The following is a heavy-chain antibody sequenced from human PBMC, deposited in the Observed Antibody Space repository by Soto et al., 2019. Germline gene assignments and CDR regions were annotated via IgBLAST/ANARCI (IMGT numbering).Heavy chain of an antibody. J-gene: IGHJ4*02. Sequence: QVQLQESGPGLVKPSQTLSLTCTVSGGSISNADYYWSWIRQPPGKGPEWIGNIYYSGTAYYNPSLKSRVTMSVDTSKNQFSLKLSSVTAAYTAVYYCARYCSGGSCYAAGDYWGQGTLVTVSS. CDR2: IYYSGTA. CDR3: ARYCSGGSCYAAGDY. V-gene: IGHV4-30-4*01. D-gene: IGHD2-15*01. CDR1: GGSISNADYY.